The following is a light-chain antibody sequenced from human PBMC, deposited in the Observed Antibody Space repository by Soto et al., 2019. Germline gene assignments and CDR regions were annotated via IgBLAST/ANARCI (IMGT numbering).Light chain of an antibody. CDR1: QRVSNN. V-gene: IGKV3-15*01. J-gene: IGKJ4*01. CDR2: GAS. Sequence: EIVMTQSPATLSVSPGERATLSCRASQRVSNNLAWYQQKPGQAPRLLIYGASTTATGIPARFSGSGSGTEFTLTINSPQSEDFAVYYCQHYNNWPLTFGGGTKVEIK. CDR3: QHYNNWPLT.